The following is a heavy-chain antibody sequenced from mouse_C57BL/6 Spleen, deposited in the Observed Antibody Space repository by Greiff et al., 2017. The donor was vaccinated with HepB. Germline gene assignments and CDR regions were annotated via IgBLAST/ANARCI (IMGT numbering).Heavy chain of an antibody. CDR3: TRWREIGDY. CDR2: IDPENGDT. V-gene: IGHV14-4*01. CDR1: GFNIKDDY. Sequence: VHVKQSGAELVRPGASVKLSCTASGFNIKDDYMHWVKQRPEQGLEWIGWIDPENGDTEYASKFQGKATITADTSSNTAYLQLSSLPSEDTAVYYWTRWREIGDYWGQGTTLTVLS. J-gene: IGHJ2*01. D-gene: IGHD2-3*01.